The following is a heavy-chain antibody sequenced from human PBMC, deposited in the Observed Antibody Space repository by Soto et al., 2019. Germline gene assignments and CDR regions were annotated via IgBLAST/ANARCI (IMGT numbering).Heavy chain of an antibody. V-gene: IGHV3-11*01. CDR3: ASSQGGPYYYGMDV. CDR2: ISSSGSTI. CDR1: GFTFSDYY. J-gene: IGHJ6*02. D-gene: IGHD3-16*01. Sequence: GGSLRLSCASSGFTFSDYYMSLIRQAPGKGLEWVSYISSSGSTIYYADSVKGRFTISRDNAKNSLYLQMNSLRAEDTAVYYCASSQGGPYYYGMDVWGQGTTVTVSS.